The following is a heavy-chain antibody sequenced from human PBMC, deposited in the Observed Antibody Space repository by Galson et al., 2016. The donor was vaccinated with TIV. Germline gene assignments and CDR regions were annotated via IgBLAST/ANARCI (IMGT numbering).Heavy chain of an antibody. Sequence: SVKVSCKASGGAFSSDAISWVRQAPGQGLEWMGGIIPIFGSANYAQKFQGRATITADESTTTAYMELSSLRVEDTAVYYCARGGPGCSSTSCYGALDPWGQGTLVTVSS. CDR3: ARGGPGCSSTSCYGALDP. CDR1: GGAFSSDA. CDR2: IIPIFGSA. V-gene: IGHV1-69*13. J-gene: IGHJ5*02. D-gene: IGHD2-2*01.